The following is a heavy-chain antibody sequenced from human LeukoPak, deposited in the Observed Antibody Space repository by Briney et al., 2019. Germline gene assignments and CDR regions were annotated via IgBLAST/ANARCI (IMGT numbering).Heavy chain of an antibody. CDR1: GFTVGNNY. J-gene: IGHJ4*02. Sequence: GGSLRLSCAASGFTVGNNYMNWVRQAPGKGLEWVSLIFSHGETSYADSVKGRFTVSRDNSENTLYLQMNSLRVEDTAVYYCARDPPAVSINTYAWGQGTLVTVSS. CDR2: IFSHGET. V-gene: IGHV3-66*01. D-gene: IGHD2-8*01. CDR3: ARDPPAVSINTYA.